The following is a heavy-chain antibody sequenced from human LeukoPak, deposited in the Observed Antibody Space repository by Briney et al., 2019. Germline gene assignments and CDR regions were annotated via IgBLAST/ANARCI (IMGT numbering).Heavy chain of an antibody. Sequence: SETLSLTCTVSGGSVSNDIYYWGWIRQPPGKGLEWIGSTHYSGSTYYNSSLKSRVTILADTPKNQFSLKLSSVTAADTAVYYCARIYSSDWSQTYYFDYWAREPWSPSPQ. D-gene: IGHD6-13*01. J-gene: IGHJ4*02. CDR1: GGSVSNDIYY. CDR2: THYSGST. V-gene: IGHV4-39*07. CDR3: ARIYSSDWSQTYYFDY.